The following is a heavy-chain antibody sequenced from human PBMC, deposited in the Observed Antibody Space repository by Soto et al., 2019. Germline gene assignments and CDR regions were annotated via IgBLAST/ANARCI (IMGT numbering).Heavy chain of an antibody. CDR3: AKDFFYYYDSSGPGYFQH. V-gene: IGHV3-23*01. CDR2: ISGSGGST. J-gene: IGHJ1*01. D-gene: IGHD3-22*01. Sequence: VGSLRLSCAASGFTFSSYAMSWVRQAPGKGLEWVSAISGSGGSTYYADSVKGRFTISRDNSKNTLYLQMNSLRAEDTAVYYCAKDFFYYYDSSGPGYFQHWGQGTLVTVSS. CDR1: GFTFSSYA.